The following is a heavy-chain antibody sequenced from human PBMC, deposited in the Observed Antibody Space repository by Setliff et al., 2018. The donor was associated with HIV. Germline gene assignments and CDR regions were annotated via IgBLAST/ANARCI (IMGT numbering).Heavy chain of an antibody. J-gene: IGHJ4*02. Sequence: PSETLSLTCTVSGGSISSDDYYWNWIRQPPGKGLEWIGYITYSGSAYYNPSLKSRVTISIDTSNNQISLRLSSVTAADTAMYYCVREPDYWGQGILVTVSS. CDR2: ITYSGSA. V-gene: IGHV4-30-4*08. CDR3: VREPDY. CDR1: GGSISSDDYY.